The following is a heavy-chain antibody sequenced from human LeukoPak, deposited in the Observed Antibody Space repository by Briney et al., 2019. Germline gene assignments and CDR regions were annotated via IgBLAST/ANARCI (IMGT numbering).Heavy chain of an antibody. CDR1: GGSISTSNYY. V-gene: IGHV4-39*07. D-gene: IGHD3-10*01. CDR3: AKSNGYGLVDI. CDR2: IFYS. J-gene: IGHJ3*02. Sequence: SETLSLTCTVSGGSISTSNYYWGWIRQPPGKGLEWIGNIFYSPSLRSRVTITLDTSRNQFSLKLNSVTAADTAVYYCAKSNGYGLVDIWGQGTMVTVSS.